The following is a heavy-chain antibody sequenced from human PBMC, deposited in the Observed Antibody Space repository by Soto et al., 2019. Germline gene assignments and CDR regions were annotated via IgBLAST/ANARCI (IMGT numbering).Heavy chain of an antibody. Sequence: SETLSLTCAVSGGSISSGGYSWSWIRQPPGKGLEWIGYIYYSGSTYYNPSLKSRVTISVDTSKNQFSLKLSSVTAADTAVYYCARGEIPTNWFDPWGQGTLVTVSS. J-gene: IGHJ5*02. CDR3: ARGEIPTNWFDP. V-gene: IGHV4-31*11. CDR1: GGSISSGGYS. CDR2: IYYSGST.